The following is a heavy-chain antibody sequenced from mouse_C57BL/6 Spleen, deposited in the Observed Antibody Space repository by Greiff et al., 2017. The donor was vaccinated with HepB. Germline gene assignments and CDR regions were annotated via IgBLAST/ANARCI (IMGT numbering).Heavy chain of an antibody. CDR3: ARRGGYGSSYDGAMDY. Sequence: QVQLQQPGTELVKPGASVKLSCKASGYTFTSYWMHWVKQRPGQGLEWIGNINPSNGGTNYNEKFKSKATLTVDKSSSTAYMQLSSLTSEDSAVYYWARRGGYGSSYDGAMDYWGQGTSVTVSS. J-gene: IGHJ4*01. D-gene: IGHD1-1*01. V-gene: IGHV1-53*01. CDR2: INPSNGGT. CDR1: GYTFTSYW.